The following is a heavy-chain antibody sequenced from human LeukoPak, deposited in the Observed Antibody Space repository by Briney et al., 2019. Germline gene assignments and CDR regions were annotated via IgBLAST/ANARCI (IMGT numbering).Heavy chain of an antibody. V-gene: IGHV1-46*01. CDR1: GYTFTNYY. Sequence: GASVKVSCKASGYTFTNYYIHWVRQAPGQGLAWMGTINPSVGTTRSAQGRVSLTRDTSTSTVYMELSTLRSEDTAVYYCARSVFPYYSGSGSPYNVDVRQNSYFDFWGQETLVTVSS. D-gene: IGHD3-10*01. J-gene: IGHJ4*02. CDR3: ARSVFPYYSGSGSPYNVDVRQNSYFDF. CDR2: INPSVGTT.